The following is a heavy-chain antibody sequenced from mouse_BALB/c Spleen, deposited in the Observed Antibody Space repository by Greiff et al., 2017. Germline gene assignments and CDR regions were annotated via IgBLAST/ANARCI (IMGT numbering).Heavy chain of an antibody. V-gene: IGHV1-80*01. CDR1: GYAFSSYW. D-gene: IGHD4-1*02. CDR2: IYPGDGDT. CDR3: ARSTGTNAMDY. Sequence: VQLQQSGAELVRPGSSVKISCKASGYAFSSYWMNWVKQRPGQGLEWIGQIYPGDGDTNYNGKFKGKATLTADKSSSTAYMQLSSLTSEDSAVYFCARSTGTNAMDYWGQGTSVTVSS. J-gene: IGHJ4*01.